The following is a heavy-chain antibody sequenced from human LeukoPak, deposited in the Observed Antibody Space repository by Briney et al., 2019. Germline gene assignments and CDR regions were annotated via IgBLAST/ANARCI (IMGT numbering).Heavy chain of an antibody. J-gene: IGHJ4*02. V-gene: IGHV1-69*13. CDR1: GGTFSSYA. Sequence: SVKVSCKASGGTFSSYAISWVRQAPGQGLEWMGGIIPIFGTANYAQKFQGRVTITADESTSTAYMELSSLRSEDTAVYYCARDASSVIPMYYFDYWGQGTLVTVSS. CDR2: IIPIFGTA. D-gene: IGHD2-21*01. CDR3: ARDASSVIPMYYFDY.